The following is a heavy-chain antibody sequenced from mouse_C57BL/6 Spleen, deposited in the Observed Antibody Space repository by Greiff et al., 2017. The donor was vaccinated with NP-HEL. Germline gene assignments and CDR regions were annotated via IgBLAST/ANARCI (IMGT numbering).Heavy chain of an antibody. V-gene: IGHV1-55*01. CDR1: GYTFTSYW. CDR3: ARFPGYGYDGYAMDY. J-gene: IGHJ4*01. Sequence: QVQLQQPGAELVKPGASVKMSCKASGYTFTSYWITWVKQRPGQGLEWIGDIYPGSGSTNYNEKFKSKATLTVDTSSSTAYMQLSSLTSEDSAVYYCARFPGYGYDGYAMDYWGQGTSVTVSS. CDR2: IYPGSGST. D-gene: IGHD2-2*01.